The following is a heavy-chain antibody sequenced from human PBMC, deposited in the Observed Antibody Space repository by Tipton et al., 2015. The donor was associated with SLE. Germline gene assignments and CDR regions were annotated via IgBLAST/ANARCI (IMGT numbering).Heavy chain of an antibody. D-gene: IGHD3-10*01. CDR3: ARHGPAGYYYGPSSY. CDR2: IDPSDSYT. Sequence: QLVQSGAEVKKPGESLKISCKGSGYSFTSYWITWVRQMPGKGLEWMGRIDPSDSYTNYSPSFQGHVTISADKSISTAYLQWSSLKASDTAMYYCARHGPAGYYYGPSSYWGQGTLVTGSS. CDR1: GYSFTSYW. V-gene: IGHV5-10-1*01. J-gene: IGHJ4*02.